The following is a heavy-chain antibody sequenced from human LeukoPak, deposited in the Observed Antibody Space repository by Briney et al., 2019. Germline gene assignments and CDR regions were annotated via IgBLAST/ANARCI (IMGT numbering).Heavy chain of an antibody. J-gene: IGHJ4*02. D-gene: IGHD6-6*01. CDR3: AKDRDSSSSAPGDYFDY. CDR1: GFTFTGYG. CDR2: IRYDGSNK. V-gene: IGHV3-30*02. Sequence: GGSLRLSCAASGFTFTGYGMHWVRQAPGKGLEWVAFIRYDGSNKYYADSVKGRFTISRDTSKNTLYLQMNSLRAEDTAVYYCAKDRDSSSSAPGDYFDYWGQGTLVTVSS.